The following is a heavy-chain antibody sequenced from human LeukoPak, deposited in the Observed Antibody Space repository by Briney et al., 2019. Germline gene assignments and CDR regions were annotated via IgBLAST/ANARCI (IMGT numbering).Heavy chain of an antibody. V-gene: IGHV3-74*01. CDR3: ARDYYGSGDY. D-gene: IGHD3-10*01. CDR2: INRDGSTT. CDR1: GFTFSNYW. Sequence: PGGSPRLSCAASGFTFSNYWMLWVRQAPGKGLVWVSRINRDGSTTDYADSVKGRFTISRDNAKNTLYLQMNSLRAEDTAVYYCARDYYGSGDYWGQGTLVTVSS. J-gene: IGHJ4*02.